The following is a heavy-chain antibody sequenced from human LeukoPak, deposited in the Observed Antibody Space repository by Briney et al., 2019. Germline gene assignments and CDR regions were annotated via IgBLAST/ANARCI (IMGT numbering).Heavy chain of an antibody. CDR1: GYTFTSFY. CDR3: ARDHDYVWGSYHYTGY. D-gene: IGHD3-16*02. V-gene: IGHV1-46*01. CDR2: VSPSGGST. Sequence: ASVKVSCKASGYTFTSFYMHWVRQAPGQGLEWMGIVSPSGGSTSYAQKFQGRVTMTRDTSTSTVYMELSSLRSEGTAVYYCARDHDYVWGSYHYTGYWGQGTLVTVSS. J-gene: IGHJ4*02.